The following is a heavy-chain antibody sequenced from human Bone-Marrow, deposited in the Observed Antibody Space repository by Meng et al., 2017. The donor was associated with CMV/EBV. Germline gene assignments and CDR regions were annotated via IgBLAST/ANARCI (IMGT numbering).Heavy chain of an antibody. Sequence: GESLKISCAASGFTFSSYGMHWVRQAPGKGLEWVAFIRYDGSDKYYAHSVKGRFTISRDTSENTLYLQMHILSAEDTAVYYCASSVDYWGQGTLVTIAS. CDR3: ASSVDY. V-gene: IGHV3-30*02. CDR1: GFTFSSYG. CDR2: IRYDGSDK. D-gene: IGHD3-10*01. J-gene: IGHJ4*02.